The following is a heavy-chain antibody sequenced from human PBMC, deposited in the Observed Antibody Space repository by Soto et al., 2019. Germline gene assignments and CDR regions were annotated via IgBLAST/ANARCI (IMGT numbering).Heavy chain of an antibody. V-gene: IGHV4-34*01. CDR3: ARASYDILTGYYPHDY. CDR1: GASFSGHY. CDR2: INHSAYT. Sequence: SETLSLTCAVYGASFSGHYGSWIRQPPGKGLEWIGEINHSAYTNYNPSLKSRVTMSVDTSKNQFSLRLNSVTAADTAVYYCARASYDILTGYYPHDYWGQGTLVTVSS. D-gene: IGHD3-9*01. J-gene: IGHJ4*02.